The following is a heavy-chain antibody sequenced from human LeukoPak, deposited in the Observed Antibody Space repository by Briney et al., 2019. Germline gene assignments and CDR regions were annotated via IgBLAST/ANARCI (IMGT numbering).Heavy chain of an antibody. V-gene: IGHV3-30*18. CDR2: ISTDGRTK. CDR1: GFTFGSYG. CDR3: AKELAFSGSLDH. D-gene: IGHD1-26*01. Sequence: GRALRLSCVASGFTFGSYGMHWVRQAPGKGLEWVALISTDGRTKFYVDSVKGRFTVSRDNSKNTVYLQMNSLRTDDTAVYYCAKELAFSGSLDHWGQGTVVSVSS. J-gene: IGHJ4*02.